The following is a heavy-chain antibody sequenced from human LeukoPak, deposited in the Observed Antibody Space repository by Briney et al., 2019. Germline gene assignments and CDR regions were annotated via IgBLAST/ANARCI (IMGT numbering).Heavy chain of an antibody. D-gene: IGHD1-26*01. CDR1: GFTFSSYS. Sequence: GGSLRLSCAASGFTFSSYSMNWVRQAPGKGLEWVSSISSSSSYIYYADSVKGRFTISRDNAKNSLYLQMNSLRAEDTAVYYCARGSEWELLSCDYWGQGTLVTVTS. CDR2: ISSSSSYI. V-gene: IGHV3-21*06. CDR3: ARGSEWELLSCDY. J-gene: IGHJ4*02.